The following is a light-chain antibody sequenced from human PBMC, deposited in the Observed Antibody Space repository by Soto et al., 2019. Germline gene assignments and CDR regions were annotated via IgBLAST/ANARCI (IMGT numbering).Light chain of an antibody. J-gene: IGKJ5*01. CDR3: QQYENLPIT. CDR1: QSISCW. CDR2: DAS. Sequence: DIQMTQSPSTLSASVGDRVTITCRASQSISCWLAWYQQKPGKAPKLLIYDASNLETGVPSRFSGSGSGTDFTFTISSLQAEDIATYYCQQYENLPITFGQGTRLE. V-gene: IGKV1-33*01.